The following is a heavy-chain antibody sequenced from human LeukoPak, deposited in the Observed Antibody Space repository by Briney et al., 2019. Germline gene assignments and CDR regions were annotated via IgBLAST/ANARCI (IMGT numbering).Heavy chain of an antibody. V-gene: IGHV1-69*13. D-gene: IGHD6-13*01. Sequence: SVKVSCKASGGTFSSYAVSWVRQAPGQGLEWMGGIIPIFGTANYAQKFQGRVTITADESTSTAYMELSSLRSEDTAVYYCASSVYSSSWFSAFDIWGQGTMVTVSS. CDR3: ASSVYSSSWFSAFDI. J-gene: IGHJ3*02. CDR1: GGTFSSYA. CDR2: IIPIFGTA.